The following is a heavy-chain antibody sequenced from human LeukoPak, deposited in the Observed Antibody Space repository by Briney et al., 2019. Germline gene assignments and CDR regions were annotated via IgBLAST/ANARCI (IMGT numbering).Heavy chain of an antibody. J-gene: IGHJ4*02. CDR2: IYYSGST. CDR1: GGSISSSSYY. V-gene: IGHV4-39*07. Sequence: SETLSLTCTVSGGSISSSSYYWGWIRQPPGKGLEWIGSIYYSGSTYYNPSLKSRVTISVDTSKNQFSLKLSSVTAADTAVYYCARTGTTYYYDSSGYYYDYWGQGTLVTVSS. CDR3: ARTGTTYYYDSSGYYYDY. D-gene: IGHD3-22*01.